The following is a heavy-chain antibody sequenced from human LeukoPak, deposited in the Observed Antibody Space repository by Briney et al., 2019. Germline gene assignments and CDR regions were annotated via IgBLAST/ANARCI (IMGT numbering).Heavy chain of an antibody. V-gene: IGHV6-1*01. D-gene: IGHD2-15*01. J-gene: IGHJ3*01. CDR1: GDSVSYNVAA. CDR3: VACRDNSCCSETFGF. CDR2: TLYRSKWYN. Sequence: SQTLSLTCATSGDSVSYNVAAWNWIRQSPSRGLEWLGRTLYRSKWYNDYAESVKSRITINPDTSKNQFTLQLKSVTPEDTAVYYCVACRDNSCCSETFGFWGQGTTVIVSS.